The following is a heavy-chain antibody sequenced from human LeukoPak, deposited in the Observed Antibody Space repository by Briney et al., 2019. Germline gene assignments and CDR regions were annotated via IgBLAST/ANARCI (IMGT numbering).Heavy chain of an antibody. CDR2: IRSKAKSYAT. J-gene: IGHJ3*02. Sequence: GGSLRLSCAASGFTFSGSAMHWVRQASGKGLEWVGRIRSKAKSYATAYAASVKGRFTISRDNAKNSLYLQMSSLRAEDTAMYYCARDPSYRGIDVFDIWGQGTMVTVSS. D-gene: IGHD3-10*01. CDR3: ARDPSYRGIDVFDI. V-gene: IGHV3-73*01. CDR1: GFTFSGSA.